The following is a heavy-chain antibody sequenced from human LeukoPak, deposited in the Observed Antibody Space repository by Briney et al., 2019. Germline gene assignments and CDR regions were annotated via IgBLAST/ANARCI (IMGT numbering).Heavy chain of an antibody. CDR2: INPNSGGT. V-gene: IGHV1-2*04. D-gene: IGHD4-17*01. Sequence: GASVKVSCKTSGYSFIAYSIHWVRQAPGQGLEWMGFINPNSGGTNFAQRFQGWVTLTTDTSISTAYMELSRLRSDDTAVYYCARGASGVYTVTTSWFDPWGLGTLVTVSS. CDR1: GYSFIAYS. CDR3: ARGASGVYTVTTSWFDP. J-gene: IGHJ5*02.